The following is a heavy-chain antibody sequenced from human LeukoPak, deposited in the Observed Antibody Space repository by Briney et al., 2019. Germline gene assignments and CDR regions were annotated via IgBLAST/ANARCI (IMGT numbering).Heavy chain of an antibody. CDR1: GGSISSYY. Sequence: SETLSLTCTLSGGSISSYYWSWIRQPPGKGLEWIGYIYYSGSTNYNPSLKSRVTISVDTSKNQFSLKLSSVTAADTAVYYCATNYYDSSGYYYRDDAFDIWGQGTMVTVSS. CDR3: ATNYYDSSGYYYRDDAFDI. CDR2: IYYSGST. J-gene: IGHJ3*02. V-gene: IGHV4-59*12. D-gene: IGHD3-22*01.